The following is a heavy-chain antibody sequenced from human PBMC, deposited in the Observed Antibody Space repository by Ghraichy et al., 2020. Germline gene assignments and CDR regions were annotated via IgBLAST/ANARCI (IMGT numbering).Heavy chain of an antibody. CDR3: ARDMAPGWVVAAPRDYYYGMRL. Sequence: GGSLRLSCAASGFTFSNYWMNWVRQAPGKGLVWVSRINSGGSSTSYADSVKGRFTISRDNAKNTLYLQMNSLRAEDTAVYYCARDMAPGWVVAAPRDYYYGMRLLGQGTGV. V-gene: IGHV3-74*01. J-gene: IGHJ6*02. D-gene: IGHD2-15*01. CDR2: INSGGSST. CDR1: GFTFSNYW.